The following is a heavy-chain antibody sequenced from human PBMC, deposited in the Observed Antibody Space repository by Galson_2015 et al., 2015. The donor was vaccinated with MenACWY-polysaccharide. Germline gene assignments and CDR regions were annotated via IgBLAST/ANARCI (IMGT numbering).Heavy chain of an antibody. CDR2: ISSGGTT. CDR1: GLPFCTYS. Sequence: LRLSCAASGLPFCTYSVNWVRQDPGRGLEWVSYISSGGTTYYADSVKCRFTISRDNAKNSLYLQMNSLRDDDTAVYYCARVLKGLVGAAPDYWGQGTLVTVSS. D-gene: IGHD1-26*01. J-gene: IGHJ4*02. CDR3: ARVLKGLVGAAPDY. V-gene: IGHV3-48*02.